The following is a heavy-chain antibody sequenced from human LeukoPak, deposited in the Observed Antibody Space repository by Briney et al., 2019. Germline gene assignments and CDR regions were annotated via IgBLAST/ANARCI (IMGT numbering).Heavy chain of an antibody. CDR1: GFTVSCNY. V-gene: IGHV3-66*01. Sequence: GGSIRLSCAGSGFTVSCNYMSWVRQAPGKGLEWVSVIYSGCRAYYAVSVKRRLTIYRQHSKNTLYLQMNSLRAEDRYVYYCAREVPTDGSGSYYLDYRGQGTLVTVS. CDR3: AREVPTDGSGSYYLDY. CDR2: IYSGCRA. D-gene: IGHD3-10*01. J-gene: IGHJ4*02.